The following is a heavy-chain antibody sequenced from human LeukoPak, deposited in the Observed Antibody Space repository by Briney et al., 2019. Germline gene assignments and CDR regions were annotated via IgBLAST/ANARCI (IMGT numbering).Heavy chain of an antibody. CDR2: IYYSGST. CDR1: GGSISSYY. Sequence: PSETLSLTCTVSGGSISSYYWSWIRQPPGKGLEWIGYIYYSGSTNYNPSLKSRVTISVDTSKNQFSLKLSSVTAADTAAYYCARGGNYDSSGLFDYWGQGTLVTVSS. V-gene: IGHV4-59*01. J-gene: IGHJ4*02. CDR3: ARGGNYDSSGLFDY. D-gene: IGHD3-22*01.